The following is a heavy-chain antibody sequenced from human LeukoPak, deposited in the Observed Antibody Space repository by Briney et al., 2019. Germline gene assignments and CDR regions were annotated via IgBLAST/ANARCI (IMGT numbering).Heavy chain of an antibody. Sequence: PSETLSLTCAVYGGSFSGYYWSWIRQPPGKGLEWIGEINHSGSTNYNPSLKSRVTISVDTSKNQFSLKLSSVTAADTAVYYCARVVGDSDYWGQGTLVTVSS. CDR1: GGSFSGYY. J-gene: IGHJ4*02. D-gene: IGHD4-17*01. V-gene: IGHV4-34*01. CDR2: INHSGST. CDR3: ARVVGDSDY.